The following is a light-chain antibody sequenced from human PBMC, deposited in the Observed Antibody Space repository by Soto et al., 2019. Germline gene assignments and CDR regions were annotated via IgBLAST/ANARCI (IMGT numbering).Light chain of an antibody. V-gene: IGKV1-5*01. CDR3: HQYNSYANT. J-gene: IGKJ2*01. CDR1: QSSSSW. Sequence: DIQMTQSPSTLSASVGDRVTITGRARQSSSSWLAWYQQKPGKAPKLLIYDASSLERGVPSRFSGSGSGTEFPLTVSSLQPDDFATYYCHQYNSYANTFGQGTKLEIK. CDR2: DAS.